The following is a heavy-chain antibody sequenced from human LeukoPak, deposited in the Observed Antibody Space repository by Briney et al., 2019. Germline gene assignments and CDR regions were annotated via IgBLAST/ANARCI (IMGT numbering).Heavy chain of an antibody. Sequence: PGGSLRLSCAASGYTFSSYGMHWVRQAPGKGLEWVAVISYDGSNKYYADSGKGRFTISRDNSKNTLYLPMNSLRAKDTAVYYCAKDQDSSGWSRYYYYYGMDVWGQGTTVTVSS. V-gene: IGHV3-30*18. CDR3: AKDQDSSGWSRYYYYYGMDV. D-gene: IGHD6-19*01. CDR2: ISYDGSNK. CDR1: GYTFSSYG. J-gene: IGHJ6*02.